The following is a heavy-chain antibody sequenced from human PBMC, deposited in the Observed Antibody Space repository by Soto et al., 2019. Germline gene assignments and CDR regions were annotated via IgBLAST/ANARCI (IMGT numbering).Heavy chain of an antibody. CDR1: GFTFSSYA. J-gene: IGHJ6*02. CDR2: ISYDGSNK. V-gene: IGHV3-30-3*01. D-gene: IGHD6-6*01. CDR3: ESXVEYSNHRDYYYYGMDV. Sequence: GGSLRLSCAASGFTFSSYAMHWVRQAPGKGLEWVAGISYDGSNKYYADSVKGRFTISRDNSKNTLYLQMNSLRAEDTAVYYCESXVEYSNHRDYYYYGMDVWGQGTTVTVSS.